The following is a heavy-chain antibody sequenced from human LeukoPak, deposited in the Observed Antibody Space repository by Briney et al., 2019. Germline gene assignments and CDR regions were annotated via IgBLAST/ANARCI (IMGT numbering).Heavy chain of an antibody. J-gene: IGHJ3*02. D-gene: IGHD7-27*01. Sequence: GGSLRLSCAASGFTFDDYTMHWVRQAPGKGLQWVSLISWDGGSTYYADSVKGRFTISRDNSKNSLYLQMNSLRTEDTALYYCAKDSQLGGRGAFDIWGQGTMVTVSS. CDR1: GFTFDDYT. CDR2: ISWDGGST. CDR3: AKDSQLGGRGAFDI. V-gene: IGHV3-43*01.